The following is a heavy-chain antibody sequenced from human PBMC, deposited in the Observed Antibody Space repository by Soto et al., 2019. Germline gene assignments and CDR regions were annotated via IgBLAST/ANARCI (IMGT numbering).Heavy chain of an antibody. V-gene: IGHV4-31*03. CDR2: IYYSGST. CDR3: ARVMGSIAAAGSQYYYYGMDV. D-gene: IGHD6-13*01. CDR1: GGSISSGGYY. Sequence: PSETLSLTCTVSGGSISSGGYYWSWIRQHPGKGLEWIGYIYYSGSTYYNPSLKSRVTISVDTSKNQFSLKLSSVTAADTAVYYCARVMGSIAAAGSQYYYYGMDVWGQGTTVTVSS. J-gene: IGHJ6*02.